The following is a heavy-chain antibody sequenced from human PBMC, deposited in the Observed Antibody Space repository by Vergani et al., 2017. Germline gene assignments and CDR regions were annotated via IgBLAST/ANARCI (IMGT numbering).Heavy chain of an antibody. CDR1: GGSISSGSYY. J-gene: IGHJ4*02. CDR3: ARGYCSSTSCYMTPDY. V-gene: IGHV4-61*02. CDR2: IYTSGST. D-gene: IGHD2-2*02. Sequence: QVQLQESGPGLVKPSQTLSLTCTVSGGSISSGSYYWSWIRQPAGKGLEWIGRIYTSGSTNYNPSLKSRVTISVDTSKNQFSLKLSSVTAADTAVYYCARGYCSSTSCYMTPDYWGQGTLVTVSS.